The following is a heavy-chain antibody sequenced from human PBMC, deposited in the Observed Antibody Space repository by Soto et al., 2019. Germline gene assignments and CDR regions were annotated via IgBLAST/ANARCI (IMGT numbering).Heavy chain of an antibody. D-gene: IGHD6-19*01. CDR1: GFTFSIYG. J-gene: IGHJ6*02. CDR2: ISYDESNK. V-gene: IGHV3-30*18. Sequence: GGSLRLSCAASGFTFSIYGMPWVRQAPGKGLEGVAVISYDESNKYYADSVKGRFTSARDNSKNTLFLHMSSLRAEDTAVYYCVKDGSSGWPYYYGPDVWGQGTSVTVSS. CDR3: VKDGSSGWPYYYGPDV.